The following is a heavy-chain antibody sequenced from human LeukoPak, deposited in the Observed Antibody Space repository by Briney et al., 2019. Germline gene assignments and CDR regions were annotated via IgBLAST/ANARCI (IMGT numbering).Heavy chain of an antibody. J-gene: IGHJ3*02. CDR2: IYHSGTT. D-gene: IGHD3-10*01. V-gene: IGHV4-38-2*02. Sequence: PSETLSLTCTVSAYSISDGWVWGMIRQPPGKGLEWIGSIYHSGTTYNPSLKSRVTISVDRSKNQFSLKLSSVTAADTAVYYCARVPITMVRGVILSQYAFDIWGQGTMVTVSS. CDR1: AYSISDGWV. CDR3: ARVPITMVRGVILSQYAFDI.